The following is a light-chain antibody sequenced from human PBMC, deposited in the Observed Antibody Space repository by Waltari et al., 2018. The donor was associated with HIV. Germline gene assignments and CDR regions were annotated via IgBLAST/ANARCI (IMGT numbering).Light chain of an antibody. J-gene: IGKJ1*01. CDR3: QQSYSTPWT. CDR1: QNISSY. V-gene: IGKV1-39*01. CDR2: AAS. Sequence: DIQMTQSPSSLSASVGDRVTITCRASQNISSYLNWYQQKPENAPKLLIYAASSLQSGVPSRFSGSGSGTDFTLTISSLQPEDFATYYCQQSYSTPWTFGQGTKVEIK.